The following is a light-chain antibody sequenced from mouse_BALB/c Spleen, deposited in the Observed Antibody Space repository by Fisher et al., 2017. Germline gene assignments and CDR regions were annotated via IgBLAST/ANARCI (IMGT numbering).Light chain of an antibody. Sequence: IVLTQSTAIMAASLGQKVTMTCSASSSVSSSYLHWYQQKSGTSPKRWIYDTSKLASGVPARFSGSGSGTYYSLTISSMEAEDAATYYCQQWSSNPLTFGAGTKLELK. CDR1: SSVSS. J-gene: IGKJ5*01. V-gene: IGKV4-59*01. CDR2: DTS. CDR3: QQWSSNPLT.